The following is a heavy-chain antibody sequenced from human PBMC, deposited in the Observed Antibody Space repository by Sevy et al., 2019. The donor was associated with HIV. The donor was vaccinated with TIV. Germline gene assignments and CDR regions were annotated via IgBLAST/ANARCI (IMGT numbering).Heavy chain of an antibody. V-gene: IGHV3-43*01. CDR1: GFTFNDYT. Sequence: GGSLRLSCAASGFTFNDYTMHWVRQVPGKGLEWVSLISWAAKKTDYADSVEGRFTVSRDNRKNSLYLQMNSLRSEDTALYFCAKDIPGYSGYDHWGQGTLVTVSS. J-gene: IGHJ4*02. CDR3: AKDIPGYSGYDH. CDR2: ISWAAKKT. D-gene: IGHD3-10*01.